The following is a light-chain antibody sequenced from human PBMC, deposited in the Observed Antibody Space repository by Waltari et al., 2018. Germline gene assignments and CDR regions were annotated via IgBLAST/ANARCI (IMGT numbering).Light chain of an antibody. CDR1: KDIRNW. V-gene: IGKV1-12*01. CDR2: ATS. J-gene: IGKJ3*01. CDR3: QQANSFPIT. Sequence: DIQLTQSPSSVSASVGERVPITCRASKDIRNWLAWYQQKPGKAPNLLIYATSSLQTGVPSRFSGSGSGTEFTLTISSPQPEDFATYYCQQANSFPITFGPGTKVDIK.